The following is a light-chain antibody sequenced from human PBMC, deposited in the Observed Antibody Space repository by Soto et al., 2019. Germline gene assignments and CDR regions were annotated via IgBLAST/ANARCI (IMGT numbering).Light chain of an antibody. CDR2: KAS. J-gene: IGKJ4*01. Sequence: DIQMTQSLSTLSASVGDRVTITCRASQSINNWLAWYQRKPGKAPKLLIYKASILETGVPLRFSGSGSGTDFTLTISSLQPDDFATYYCQHYSDYPFTFGGGTRVEI. CDR3: QHYSDYPFT. CDR1: QSINNW. V-gene: IGKV1-5*03.